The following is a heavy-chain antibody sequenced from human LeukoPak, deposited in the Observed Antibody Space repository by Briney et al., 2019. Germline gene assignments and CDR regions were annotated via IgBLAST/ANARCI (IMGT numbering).Heavy chain of an antibody. CDR3: ARRFVRYSYSH. CDR2: IYYSGST. J-gene: IGHJ4*02. CDR1: GGSISSSSYY. D-gene: IGHD6-13*01. Sequence: MSSETLSLTCTVSGGSISSSSYYWGWIRQPPGKGLEWIGSIYYSGSTYYNPSLKSRVTIFVDTSKNQFSLKLSSVTAADTAVYYCARRFVRYSYSHWGQGTLVTVSS. V-gene: IGHV4-39*01.